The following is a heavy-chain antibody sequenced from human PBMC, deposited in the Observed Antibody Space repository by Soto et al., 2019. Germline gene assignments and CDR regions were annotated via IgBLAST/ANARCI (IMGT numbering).Heavy chain of an antibody. CDR3: ARTRAVWFDP. CDR2: IYYSGST. J-gene: IGHJ5*02. Sequence: SETLSLTCTVSGGSISSSSYYWGWIRQPPGKGLEWIGSIYYSGSTYYNQSLKSRVTISVDTSKNQFSLKLSSVTAADTAVYYCARTRAVWFDPWGQGTLVTVSS. D-gene: IGHD6-19*01. V-gene: IGHV4-39*01. CDR1: GGSISSSSYY.